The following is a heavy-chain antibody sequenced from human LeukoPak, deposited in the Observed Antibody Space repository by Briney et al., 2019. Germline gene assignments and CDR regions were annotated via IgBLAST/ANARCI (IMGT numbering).Heavy chain of an antibody. V-gene: IGHV1-24*01. D-gene: IGHD5-18*01. CDR1: GYTLTELS. J-gene: IGHJ3*02. Sequence: ASVKVSCTVSGYTLTELSMHWVRQAPGKGLEWMEGFDPEDGETIYAQKFQGRVTMTEDTSTDTAYMELSSLRSEDTAVYYCATGYSYGQDDAFDIWGQGTMVTVSS. CDR3: ATGYSYGQDDAFDI. CDR2: FDPEDGET.